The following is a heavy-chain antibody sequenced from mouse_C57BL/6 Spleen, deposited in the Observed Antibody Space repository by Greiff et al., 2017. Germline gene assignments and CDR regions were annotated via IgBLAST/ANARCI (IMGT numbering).Heavy chain of an antibody. D-gene: IGHD4-1*01. J-gene: IGHJ2*01. CDR3: ARDWDEYFDY. CDR1: GYSITSGYY. V-gene: IGHV3-6*01. CDR2: ISYDGSN. Sequence: EVKLQESGPGLVKPSQSLSLTCSVTGYSITSGYYWNWIRQFPGNKLEWMGYISYDGSNNYNPSLKNRISITRDTSKNQFFLKLNSVTTEDTATYYCARDWDEYFDYWGQGTTLTVSS.